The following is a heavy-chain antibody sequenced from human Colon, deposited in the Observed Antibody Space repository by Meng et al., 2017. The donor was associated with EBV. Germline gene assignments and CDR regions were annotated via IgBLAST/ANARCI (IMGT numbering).Heavy chain of an antibody. CDR1: GGSLDNSDYF. J-gene: IGHJ4*02. CDR3: ARHVYGDSYGF. Sequence: LRLQEAGPGLGKPPETLSLTLTVSGGSLDNSDYFWDWIRQPPGKGLEWIGSVRYSGTAYYNPSLTSRVTISVDTSKNQFSLNLSSLTAADTAVYYCARHVYGDSYGFWGQGTLVTVSS. CDR2: VRYSGTA. D-gene: IGHD4-17*01. V-gene: IGHV4-39*01.